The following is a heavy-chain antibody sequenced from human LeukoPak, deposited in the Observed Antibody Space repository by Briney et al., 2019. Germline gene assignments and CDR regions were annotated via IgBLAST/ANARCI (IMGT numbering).Heavy chain of an antibody. J-gene: IGHJ6*03. CDR3: ARGDFCSSSNCYLRPMDV. V-gene: IGHV4-59*01. Sequence: SETLSLTCTVSGGSISDYYWNWIRQPPGKGLEGIGYIYYSGSTTYNPSPKSRVTMSVDTAKNQFSLKLRSVTAADTAVYYCARGDFCSSSNCYLRPMDVWGKGTTVTVSS. CDR1: GGSISDYY. CDR2: IYYSGST. D-gene: IGHD2-2*01.